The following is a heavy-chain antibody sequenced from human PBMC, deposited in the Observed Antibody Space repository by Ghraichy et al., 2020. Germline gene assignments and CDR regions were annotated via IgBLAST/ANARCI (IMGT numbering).Heavy chain of an antibody. Sequence: GGSLRLSCAASGFTFNNYAMSWVHQAPGKGLEWVAGISGSGGVPYYADSVKGRFTISRDNSKNTLYLQMNSLRVEDTALYYCAKDSLGDYFYYGMDVWGQWTTVTGS. CDR2: ISGSGGVP. CDR1: GFTFNNYA. J-gene: IGHJ6*02. D-gene: IGHD1-26*01. CDR3: AKDSLGDYFYYGMDV. V-gene: IGHV3-23*01.